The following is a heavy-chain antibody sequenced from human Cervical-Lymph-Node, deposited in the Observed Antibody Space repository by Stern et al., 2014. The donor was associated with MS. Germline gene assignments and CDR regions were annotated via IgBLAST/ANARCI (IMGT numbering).Heavy chain of an antibody. CDR1: GFTFRDNW. J-gene: IGHJ6*02. CDR3: VRDNYGVDV. CDR2: INSDGSGT. V-gene: IGHV3-74*01. Sequence: QLVQSGGGLVQPGGSLRLSCAASGFTFRDNWMQWVRQAPGKGLVGVAHINSDGSGTSYADSVKGRFTISRDNAKNTLYLQMNSLRAEDTAVYYCVRDNYGVDVWGQGTTVTVSS.